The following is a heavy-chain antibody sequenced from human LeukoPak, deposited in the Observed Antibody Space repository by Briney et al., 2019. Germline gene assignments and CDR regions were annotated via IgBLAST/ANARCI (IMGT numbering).Heavy chain of an antibody. Sequence: GAPVKVSCKASGYTFTSYGISWVRQAPGQGLEGRGWISAYNGNTNYAQKLQGRVTMTTDTSTSTAYMELRSLRSDAPAVYYCARGGRRLVVVPAAIVYWGQGTLVTVSS. CDR2: ISAYNGNT. V-gene: IGHV1-18*01. CDR3: ARGGRRLVVVPAAIVY. J-gene: IGHJ4*02. CDR1: GYTFTSYG. D-gene: IGHD2-2*01.